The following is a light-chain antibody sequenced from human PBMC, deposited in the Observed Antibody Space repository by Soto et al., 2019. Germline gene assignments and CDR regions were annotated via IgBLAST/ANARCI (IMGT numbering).Light chain of an antibody. Sequence: DIQMTQSPSTLSASVGDRVTISCRASQSIHTWLAWYQQKPGKAPNLLIFDASALAVGVTSRFSGSGSGAEVTLPISSLQADDFATDYYQQYESYCYPFGRGTRVEIK. CDR2: DAS. CDR3: QQYESYCYP. V-gene: IGKV1-5*01. J-gene: IGKJ4*01. CDR1: QSIHTW.